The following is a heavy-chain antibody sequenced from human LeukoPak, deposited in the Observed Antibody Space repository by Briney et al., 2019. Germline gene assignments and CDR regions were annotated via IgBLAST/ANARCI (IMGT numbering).Heavy chain of an antibody. D-gene: IGHD3-22*01. CDR3: HYDSSGHDAFDI. V-gene: IGHV3-11*04. CDR2: ISSSGSTK. J-gene: IGHJ3*02. Sequence: GGSLRLSCAASGFSVSSNYMSWVRQAPGKGLEWVSSISSSGSTKYYADSLKGRFTISRDNARNSLYLQMNSLRAEDTAVYYCHYDSSGHDAFDIWGQGTMVTVSS. CDR1: GFSVSSNY.